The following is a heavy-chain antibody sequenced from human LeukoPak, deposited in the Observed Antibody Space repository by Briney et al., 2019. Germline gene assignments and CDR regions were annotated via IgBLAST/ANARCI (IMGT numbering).Heavy chain of an antibody. J-gene: IGHJ6*03. CDR1: GGSFSGYY. D-gene: IGHD3-3*01. CDR2: INHSGST. Sequence: SSETLSLTCAVYGGSFSGYYWSWIRQPPGKGLEWIGEINHSGSTNYNPSLKSRVTISVDTSKNQFSLKLSSVTAADTAVYYCARVYDFWSGYFYYYYMDVWGKGTTVTVSS. CDR3: ARVYDFWSGYFYYYYMDV. V-gene: IGHV4-34*01.